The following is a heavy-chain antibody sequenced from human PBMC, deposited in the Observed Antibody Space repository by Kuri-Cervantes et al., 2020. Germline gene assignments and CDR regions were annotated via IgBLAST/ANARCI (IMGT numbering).Heavy chain of an antibody. Sequence: SETLSLTCTVSGGSISSSSYYWGWIRQPPGKGLEWIGSIYYSGSTYYNPSLKSRVTISVDTSKNQFSLKLSSVTAADTAVYYCARADSSSWNAFDIWGQGTMVTVSS. CDR1: GGSISSSSYY. D-gene: IGHD6-13*01. V-gene: IGHV4-39*07. CDR3: ARADSSSWNAFDI. CDR2: IYYSGST. J-gene: IGHJ3*02.